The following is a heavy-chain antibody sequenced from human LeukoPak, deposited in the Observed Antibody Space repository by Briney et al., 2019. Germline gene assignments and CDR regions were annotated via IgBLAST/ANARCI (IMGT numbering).Heavy chain of an antibody. CDR2: ISGSSGST. CDR1: GFTFSSYA. J-gene: IGHJ5*02. D-gene: IGHD3-10*01. CDR3: AKDVKSGGHNWFDP. V-gene: IGHV3-23*01. Sequence: GGSLRLSCAASGFTFSSYAMSWVRQAPGKGLEWVSAISGSSGSTYYADSVKGRFTISRDNSKNTLYLQMNSLRAEDTAVYYCAKDVKSGGHNWFDPWGQGTLVTVSS.